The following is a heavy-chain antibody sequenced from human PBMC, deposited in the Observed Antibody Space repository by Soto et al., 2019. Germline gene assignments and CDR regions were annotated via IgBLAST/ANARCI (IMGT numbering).Heavy chain of an antibody. CDR2: IYYSGST. Sequence: SETLSLTCTVSGGSISSYYWSWLRQPPGKGLEWIGYIYYSGSTNYNPSLKSRVTISVDTSKNQFSLKLSSVTAADTAVYYCARDDGGYCSGGNCFGWFDHWGQGTLVTVS. CDR3: ARDDGGYCSGGNCFGWFDH. D-gene: IGHD2-15*01. CDR1: GGSISSYY. J-gene: IGHJ5*02. V-gene: IGHV4-59*01.